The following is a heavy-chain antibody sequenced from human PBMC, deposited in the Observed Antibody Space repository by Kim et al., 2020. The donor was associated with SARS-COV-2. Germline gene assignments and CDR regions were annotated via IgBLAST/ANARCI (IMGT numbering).Heavy chain of an antibody. D-gene: IGHD3-3*01. CDR1: GGSISSGGYS. CDR2: IYHSGST. CDR3: ARAGLDFWSGLGAFDI. V-gene: IGHV4-30-2*01. J-gene: IGHJ3*02. Sequence: SETLSLTCAVSGGSISSGGYSWSWIRQPPGKGLEWIGYIYHSGSTYYNPSLKSRVTISVDRSKNQFSLKLSSVTAADTAVYYCARAGLDFWSGLGAFDIWGQGKMVTVSS.